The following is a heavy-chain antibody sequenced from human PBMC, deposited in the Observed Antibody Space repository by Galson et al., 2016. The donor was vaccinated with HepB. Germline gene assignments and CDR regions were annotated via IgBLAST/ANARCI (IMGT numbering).Heavy chain of an antibody. V-gene: IGHV3-7*04. Sequence: SLRLSCAASGFSFSDYWMDWVRQAPGQGLEWVANIKRDGSQIYYDDSVKGRFTISRDNFQNSLFLNMNSLRTEDTAVFYCARGQGIQARRAAYFDYWGQGALVTVSS. D-gene: IGHD5-18*01. J-gene: IGHJ4*02. CDR1: GFSFSDYW. CDR2: IKRDGSQI. CDR3: ARGQGIQARRAAYFDY.